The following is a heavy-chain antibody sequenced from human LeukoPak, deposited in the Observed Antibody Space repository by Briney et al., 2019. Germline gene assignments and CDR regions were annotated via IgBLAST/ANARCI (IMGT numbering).Heavy chain of an antibody. CDR1: GYSFTTYW. J-gene: IGHJ4*02. CDR2: FNPADSDI. Sequence: GESLKISCEVYGYSFTTYWLGWMRQMPGKGLEWMGTFNPADSDIRYSPSFQGQVTMSVDKSISTAYLQWSSLKASDTAMYYCARPSYGASDYWGQGTLVTVSS. CDR3: ARPSYGASDY. D-gene: IGHD4-17*01. V-gene: IGHV5-51*01.